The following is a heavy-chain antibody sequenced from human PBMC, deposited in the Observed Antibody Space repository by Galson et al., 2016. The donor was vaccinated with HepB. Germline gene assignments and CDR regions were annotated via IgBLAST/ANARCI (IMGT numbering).Heavy chain of an antibody. Sequence: SETLSLTCTVSGSSISSYYWSWIRQPPGKGLEWIGYIYYTGSTNYNPSLKSRVTVSVDTSKNQFSLKLSSVTAADTAVYFCARYYCGGDCYPWDWGQGTLVTVSS. CDR3: ARYYCGGDCYPWD. J-gene: IGHJ4*02. V-gene: IGHV4-59*01. CDR2: IYYTGST. D-gene: IGHD2-21*02. CDR1: GSSISSYY.